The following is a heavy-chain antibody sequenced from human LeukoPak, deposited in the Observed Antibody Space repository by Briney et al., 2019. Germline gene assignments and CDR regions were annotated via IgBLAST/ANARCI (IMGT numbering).Heavy chain of an antibody. J-gene: IGHJ4*02. CDR3: ARVHGSGSYFSAGY. Sequence: GGSLRLSCAAFGFTFSSYAMHWVRQAPGKGLGWVAVISYDGSNKYYADSVKGRFTISRDNSKNTLYLQMNSLRAEDTAVYYCARVHGSGSYFSAGYWGQGTLVTVSS. D-gene: IGHD3-10*01. CDR2: ISYDGSNK. CDR1: GFTFSSYA. V-gene: IGHV3-30*04.